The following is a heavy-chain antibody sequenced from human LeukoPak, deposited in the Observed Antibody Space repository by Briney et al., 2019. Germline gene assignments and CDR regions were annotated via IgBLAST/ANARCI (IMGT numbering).Heavy chain of an antibody. CDR1: GDSISSGDYY. J-gene: IGHJ3*02. V-gene: IGHV4-61*02. D-gene: IGHD3-10*01. Sequence: SETLSLTCTVSGDSISSGDYYWSWIRQPAGKGLEWIGRISSSGSTNYNPSLKSRVTISVDTSKNQFSLKLSSVTAADPAVYFGAKAPNSKIIRGLLDIWGKGKW. CDR3: AKAPNSKIIRGLLDI. CDR2: ISSSGST.